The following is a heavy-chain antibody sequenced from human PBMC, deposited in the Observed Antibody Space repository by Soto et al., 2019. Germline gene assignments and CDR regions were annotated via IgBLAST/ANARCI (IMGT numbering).Heavy chain of an antibody. D-gene: IGHD1-26*01. J-gene: IGHJ4*02. CDR2: IHYSGRT. Sequence: SETLSLTCSVSNGSISGFYWTWIRQPPGKILEWIGYIHYSGRTDYNPSLTSRATMSVDTSKNQFSLNLKSITAADKAVYYCVRVGVGIGNHFDSWGRGTLVTVSS. V-gene: IGHV4-59*12. CDR1: NGSISGFY. CDR3: VRVGVGIGNHFDS.